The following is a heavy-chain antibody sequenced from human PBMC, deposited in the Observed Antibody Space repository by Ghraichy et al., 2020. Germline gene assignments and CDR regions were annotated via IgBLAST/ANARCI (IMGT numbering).Heavy chain of an antibody. CDR1: GGSFSGYY. V-gene: IGHV4-34*01. D-gene: IGHD5-18*01. J-gene: IGHJ4*02. CDR2: INHSGST. CDR3: ARGKIQLWLQPPYYFDY. Sequence: SETLSLTCAVYGGSFSGYYWSWIRQPPGKGLEWIGEINHSGSTNYNPSLKSRVTISVDTSKNQFSLKLSSVTAADTAVYYCARGKIQLWLQPPYYFDYWGQGTLVTVSS.